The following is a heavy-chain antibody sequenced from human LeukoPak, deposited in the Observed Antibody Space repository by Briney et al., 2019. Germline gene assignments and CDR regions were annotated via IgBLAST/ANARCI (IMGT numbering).Heavy chain of an antibody. D-gene: IGHD5-24*01. CDR1: GYTFTSYA. CDR3: ARGRARRDGYNLRTMFFDY. V-gene: IGHV1-69*06. Sequence: SVKVSCKASGYTFTSYAISWVRQAPGQGLEWMGGIIPIFGTANYAQKFQGRVTITADKSTSTAYMELSSLRSEDTAVYYCARGRARRDGYNLRTMFFDYWGQGTLVTVSS. J-gene: IGHJ4*02. CDR2: IIPIFGTA.